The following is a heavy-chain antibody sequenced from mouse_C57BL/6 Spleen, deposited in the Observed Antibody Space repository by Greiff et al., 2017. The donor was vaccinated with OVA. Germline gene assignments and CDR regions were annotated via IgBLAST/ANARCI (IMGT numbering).Heavy chain of an antibody. Sequence: EVKLVESGAGLVKPGGSLKLSCAASGFTFSSYAMSWVRQTPEKRLEWVAYISSGGDYIYYADTVKGRFTISRDNARNTLYLQMSSLKSEDTAMYYCTREGVYYDTRYAMDYWGQGTSVTVSS. CDR3: TREGVYYDTRYAMDY. V-gene: IGHV5-9-1*02. CDR2: ISSGGDYI. D-gene: IGHD2-4*01. CDR1: GFTFSSYA. J-gene: IGHJ4*01.